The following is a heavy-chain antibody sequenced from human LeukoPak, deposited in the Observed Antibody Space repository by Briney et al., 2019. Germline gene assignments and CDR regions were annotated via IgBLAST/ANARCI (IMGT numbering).Heavy chain of an antibody. V-gene: IGHV1-24*01. D-gene: IGHD4-23*01. CDR2: FDPEDGET. CDR3: ATDYGGNNWFDP. J-gene: IGHJ5*02. CDR1: GYTLTELS. Sequence: ASVKVSCKVSGYTLTELSMRWVRQAPGKGLEWMGGFDPEDGETIYAQKFQGRVTMTEDTSTDTAYMELSSLRSEDTAVYSCATDYGGNNWFDPWGQGTLVTVSS.